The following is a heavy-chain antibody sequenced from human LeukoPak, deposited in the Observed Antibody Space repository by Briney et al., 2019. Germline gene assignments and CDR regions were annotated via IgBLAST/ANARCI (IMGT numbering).Heavy chain of an antibody. D-gene: IGHD3-3*02. CDR1: GGSFSGYY. CDR3: ARGHIYYYYGMDV. J-gene: IGHJ6*02. Sequence: SETLSLTCAVYGGSFSGYYWSWIRQPPGQGLEWIGEINHSGSTNYNPSLKSRVTISVDTSKNQFSLKLSSVTAADTAVYYCARGHIYYYYGMDVWGQGTTVTVSS. V-gene: IGHV4-34*01. CDR2: INHSGST.